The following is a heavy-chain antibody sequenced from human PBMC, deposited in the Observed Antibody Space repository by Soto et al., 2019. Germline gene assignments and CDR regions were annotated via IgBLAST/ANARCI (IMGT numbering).Heavy chain of an antibody. D-gene: IGHD2-15*01. CDR1: GGSISSSSYY. J-gene: IGHJ5*02. CDR2: IYYSGST. Sequence: SETLSLTCTVSGGSISSSSYYWGWIRQPPGKGLEWIGSIYYSGSTYCNPSLKSRVTISVDTSKNQFSLKLSSVTAADTAVYYCARHEYSDNWFDPWGQGTLVTVSS. V-gene: IGHV4-39*01. CDR3: ARHEYSDNWFDP.